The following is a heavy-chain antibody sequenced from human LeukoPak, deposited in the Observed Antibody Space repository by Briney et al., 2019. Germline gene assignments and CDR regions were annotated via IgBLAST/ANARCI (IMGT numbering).Heavy chain of an antibody. CDR2: INPSGGST. J-gene: IGHJ5*02. CDR3: ARGSAIQTGWFDP. Sequence: ASVKVSCKASGYTFTSYYMHWVRQAPGQGLEWMGIINPSGGSTSYAQKFQGRGTMTRDMSTSTVYMELSSLRSEDRAVYYCARGSAIQTGWFDPWGQGTLVTVSS. CDR1: GYTFTSYY. V-gene: IGHV1-46*01. D-gene: IGHD5-18*01.